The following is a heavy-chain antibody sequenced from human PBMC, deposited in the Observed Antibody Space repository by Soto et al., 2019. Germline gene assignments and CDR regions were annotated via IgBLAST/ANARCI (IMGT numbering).Heavy chain of an antibody. D-gene: IGHD3-10*01. V-gene: IGHV1-8*01. J-gene: IGHJ3*02. CDR1: GYTFTSYD. CDR3: ARGPAFQGLLWFGELSTSGHAFDI. CDR2: MNPNSGNT. Sequence: ASVKVSCKASGYTFTSYDINWVRQATGQGLEWMGWMNPNSGNTGYAQKFQGRVTMTRNTSISTAYMELSSLRSEDTAVYYCARGPAFQGLLWFGELSTSGHAFDIWGQGTMVTVSS.